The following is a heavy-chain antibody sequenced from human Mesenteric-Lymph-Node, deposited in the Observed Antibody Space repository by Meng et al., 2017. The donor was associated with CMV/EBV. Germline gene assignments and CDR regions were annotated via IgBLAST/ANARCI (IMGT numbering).Heavy chain of an antibody. Sequence: ASVKVSCKASGYTFTGYYMHWVRQAPGQGLEWMGWINPNSGGTNYAQKFQGRVTMTRDTSISTAYMGLSRLRSDDTAVYYCARGYCSSTSCYPYAFDIWGQGTMVTVSS. CDR2: INPNSGGT. CDR3: ARGYCSSTSCYPYAFDI. CDR1: GYTFTGYY. J-gene: IGHJ3*02. D-gene: IGHD2-2*01. V-gene: IGHV1-2*02.